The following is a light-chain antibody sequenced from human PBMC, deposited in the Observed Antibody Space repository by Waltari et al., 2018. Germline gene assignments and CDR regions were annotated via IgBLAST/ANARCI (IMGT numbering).Light chain of an antibody. CDR2: EDN. CDR3: QSYDSSGQVV. V-gene: IGLV6-57*03. Sequence: NFMLTQPHSVSDSPVKPVTISATRSSGRIAGDYVQWYQQPPGSAPPTVIYEDNERPSGVPDRCSGSIDRSSNSASLTISGLKTEDEADYHCQSYDSSGQVVFGGGTRLTVL. J-gene: IGLJ2*01. CDR1: SGRIAGDY.